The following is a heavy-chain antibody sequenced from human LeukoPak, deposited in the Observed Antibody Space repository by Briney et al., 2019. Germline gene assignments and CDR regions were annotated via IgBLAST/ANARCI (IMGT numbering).Heavy chain of an antibody. J-gene: IGHJ5*01. CDR1: GFTFSTFG. Sequence: PGGSLRLSCAASGFTFSTFGMHWVRQAPGKGLEWVAFIRYDGTNKQYLDSVKARFTISRDNSNNMLYLQMNSLRPEDTGVYYCAKDLAFGDYFESWGEGTLVTVSS. CDR2: IRYDGTNK. D-gene: IGHD2-21*02. CDR3: AKDLAFGDYFES. V-gene: IGHV3-30*02.